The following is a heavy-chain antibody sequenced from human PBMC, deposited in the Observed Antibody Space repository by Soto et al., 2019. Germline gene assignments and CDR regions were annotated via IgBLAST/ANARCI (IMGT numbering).Heavy chain of an antibody. CDR3: AKVKNPYTFGGQGFDY. CDR2: ISYDGSNK. CDR1: GFTFSSYG. V-gene: IGHV3-30*18. Sequence: QVQLVESGGGVVQPGRSLRLSCAASGFTFSSYGMHWVRQAPGKGLEWVAVISYDGSNKYYADSVKGRFTISRDNSKNKLYLQMNSLIAEDTAVYYCAKVKNPYTFGGQGFDYWGQGTLVTVSS. D-gene: IGHD3-16*01. J-gene: IGHJ4*02.